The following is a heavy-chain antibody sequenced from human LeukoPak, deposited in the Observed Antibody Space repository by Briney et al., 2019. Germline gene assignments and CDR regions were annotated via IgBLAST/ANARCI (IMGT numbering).Heavy chain of an antibody. Sequence: SETLSLTCAVSGYSIRTSYYWGWIRQPPGKGLEWFGSAYHSGRTYHNPSLKSRVSISLDTSKNEFSLKLSSVTAADTAVYYCARTILGYCSDSSCYPDAFDIWGRGTLVTVSS. J-gene: IGHJ3*02. D-gene: IGHD2-2*01. V-gene: IGHV4-38-2*01. CDR2: AYHSGRT. CDR3: ARTILGYCSDSSCYPDAFDI. CDR1: GYSIRTSYY.